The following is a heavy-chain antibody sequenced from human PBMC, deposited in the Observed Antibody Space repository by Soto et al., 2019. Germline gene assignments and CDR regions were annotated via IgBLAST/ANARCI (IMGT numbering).Heavy chain of an antibody. J-gene: IGHJ5*02. Sequence: SETLSLACAVCGGCVKGYYWNWILQPPGNGLEWIWEIHHTGGTHYNPSLKSRVTISVDTSENQFSLKLSSVTAAETAVYYCERGRTGTGYSSSWYVRYGGASDNWFDPWGQGTLVTVSS. CDR3: ERGRTGTGYSSSWYVRYGGASDNWFDP. CDR1: GGCVKGYY. V-gene: IGHV4-34*01. D-gene: IGHD6-13*01. CDR2: IHHTGGT.